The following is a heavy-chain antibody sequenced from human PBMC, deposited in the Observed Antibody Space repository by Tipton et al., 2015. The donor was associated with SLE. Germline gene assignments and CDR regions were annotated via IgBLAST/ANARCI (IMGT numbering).Heavy chain of an antibody. CDR2: INHSGST. V-gene: IGHV4-34*01. J-gene: IGHJ6*03. Sequence: TLSLTCTASGGSISSYYWSWIRQPPGKGLEWIGEINHSGSTNYNPSLKSRVTISVDTSKNQFSLKLSSVTAADTAVYYCAREKPGYYYYYMDVWGKGTTVTVSS. CDR1: GGSISSYY. CDR3: AREKPGYYYYYMDV.